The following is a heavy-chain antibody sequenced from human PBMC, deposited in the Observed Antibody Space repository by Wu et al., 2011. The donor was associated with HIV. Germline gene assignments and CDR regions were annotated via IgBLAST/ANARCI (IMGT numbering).Heavy chain of an antibody. D-gene: IGHD1-20*01. CDR1: GFTFSDHW. V-gene: IGHV3-74*01. CDR2: INTDGSRT. J-gene: IGHJ4*02. CDR3: ARHRRNWQLLLDY. Sequence: VQLVESGGGLVQPGGSLRLSCAASGFTFSDHWMHWVRQAPGKGLIWVSRINTDGSRTNYADSVKGRFTIYRDNAKNTLYLQMDSLRAEDTGVYYCARHRRNWQLLLDYWGQGLPGPPSPQ.